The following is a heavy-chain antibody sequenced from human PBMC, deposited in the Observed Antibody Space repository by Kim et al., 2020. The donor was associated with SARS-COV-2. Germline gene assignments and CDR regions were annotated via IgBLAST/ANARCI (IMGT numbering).Heavy chain of an antibody. CDR2: ISSSGSTI. CDR1: GFTFSDYY. J-gene: IGHJ6*02. CDR3: EGGDYYGSGSYPNYGMDV. Sequence: GGSLRLSCAASGFTFSDYYMSWIRQAPGKGLEWVSYISSSGSTIYYADSVKGRFTISRDNAKNSLYLQMNSLRAEDTAVYYCEGGDYYGSGSYPNYGMDVWGQGTTVTVSS. D-gene: IGHD3-10*01. V-gene: IGHV3-11*01.